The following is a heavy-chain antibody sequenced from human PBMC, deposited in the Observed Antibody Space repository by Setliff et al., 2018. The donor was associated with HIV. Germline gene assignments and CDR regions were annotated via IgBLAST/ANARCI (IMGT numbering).Heavy chain of an antibody. CDR2: ISYRSSYI. J-gene: IGHJ6*03. CDR1: DFTFSTYC. V-gene: IGHV3-21*01. Sequence: GGSLRLSCAASDFTFSTYCMNWVRQSPGKGLEWISSISYRSSYIYYSDSVKGRFTISRNDAENSLFLQLNSLRDEDTAVYYCSRSQGIGNYYMDVWGTGTTVTVSS. D-gene: IGHD2-15*01. CDR3: SRSQGIGNYYMDV.